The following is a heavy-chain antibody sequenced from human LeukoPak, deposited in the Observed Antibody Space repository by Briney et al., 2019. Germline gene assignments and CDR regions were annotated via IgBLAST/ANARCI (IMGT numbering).Heavy chain of an antibody. CDR2: ISSSSSYI. V-gene: IGHV3-21*01. J-gene: IGHJ4*02. D-gene: IGHD1-26*01. CDR1: GFTFSSYS. Sequence: GGSLRLSCAASGFTFSSYSMNWVRQAPGKGLEWVSSISSSSSYIYYADSVKGRFTISRDNAKNSLYLQMNSLRAEDTAVYYCARLEYPELPLDYWGQGTLVTVSS. CDR3: ARLEYPELPLDY.